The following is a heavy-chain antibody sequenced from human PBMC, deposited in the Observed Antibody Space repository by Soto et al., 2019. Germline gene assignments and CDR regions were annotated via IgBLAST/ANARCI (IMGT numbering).Heavy chain of an antibody. J-gene: IGHJ4*02. CDR1: GGSVNSDNYY. Sequence: SSETLSLTCTVSGGSVNSDNYYWSWIRQPPGRGLDWSGYIYHSGSTNYNPSLNSRVTISVDTSRNQFSLNLNSVTAADSAVYYCAREIMAADHFDDWGQGALVTVSS. D-gene: IGHD6-13*01. CDR2: IYHSGST. CDR3: AREIMAADHFDD. V-gene: IGHV4-61*01.